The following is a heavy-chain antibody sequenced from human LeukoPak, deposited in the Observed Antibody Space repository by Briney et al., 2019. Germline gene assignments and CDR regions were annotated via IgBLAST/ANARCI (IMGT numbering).Heavy chain of an antibody. Sequence: PGGSLRLSCAASGFTFSSYAMSWVRQAPGKGLEWVSAISGSGDSTYYADSVKGRFTISRDSSKNTLYLQMNSLRAEDLAVYYCAKDRLPGDYVPQDYWGQGTLVTVSS. J-gene: IGHJ4*02. CDR1: GFTFSSYA. D-gene: IGHD4-17*01. CDR2: ISGSGDST. CDR3: AKDRLPGDYVPQDY. V-gene: IGHV3-23*01.